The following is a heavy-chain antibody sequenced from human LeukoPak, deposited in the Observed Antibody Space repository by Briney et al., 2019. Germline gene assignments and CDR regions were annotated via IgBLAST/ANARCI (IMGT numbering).Heavy chain of an antibody. V-gene: IGHV4-59*12. Sequence: PSETLSLTCTVSGGSISSYYWSWIRQPPGKGLEWIGYIYYSGSTNYNPSLKSRVTMSVDTSKNHFSLKLSSVTAADTAVYYCARGRGHMDVWGKGTTVTVSS. CDR2: IYYSGST. CDR1: GGSISSYY. CDR3: ARGRGHMDV. D-gene: IGHD3-10*01. J-gene: IGHJ6*03.